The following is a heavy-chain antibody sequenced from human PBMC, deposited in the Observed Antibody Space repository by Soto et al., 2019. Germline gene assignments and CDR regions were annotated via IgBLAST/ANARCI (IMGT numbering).Heavy chain of an antibody. CDR2: INPSGSP. V-gene: IGHV4-34*01. J-gene: IGHJ6*02. D-gene: IGHD6-25*01. CDR3: ARGRVGDHGYRYYYHCMDV. CDR1: GGSFSDYY. Sequence: QVQLQQWGAGLLKPSETLSLTCAVYGGSFSDYYWSWIRQPPGKGLEWVGEINPSGSPNYNPSRKRRVTISVDTSKSQFSLKLSSVTAADTAVYFCARGRVGDHGYRYYYHCMDVWGQGTTVTVSS.